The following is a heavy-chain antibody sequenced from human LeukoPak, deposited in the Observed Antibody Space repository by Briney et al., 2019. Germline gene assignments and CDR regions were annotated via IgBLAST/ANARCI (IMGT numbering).Heavy chain of an antibody. J-gene: IGHJ5*02. CDR2: IKTDGSVT. D-gene: IGHD6-13*01. CDR3: ARDSAADGADYDH. CDR1: GFTFSGNW. Sequence: GGSLRLSCAASGFTFSGNWMHWVRQAPGKGLEWVSHIKTDGSVTDYADSVKGRFTISRDNARNALYLQMNSLRAEDSAVYYCARDSAADGADYDHWGQGTLATVSS. V-gene: IGHV3-74*01.